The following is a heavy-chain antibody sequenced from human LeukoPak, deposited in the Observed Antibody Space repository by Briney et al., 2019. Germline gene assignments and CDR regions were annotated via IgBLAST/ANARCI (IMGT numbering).Heavy chain of an antibody. Sequence: PSEKLSFKASGYAFSANNMYWGRNAPGQGLELMGRIKSNSGSTNYANNIQGPVTKSRDTSISTAYMELSRLRSDDTAVYYCARDRSSGWLVFAYWVQGTLVTVSA. D-gene: IGHD6-19*01. V-gene: IGHV1-2*02. CDR1: GYAFSANN. CDR3: ARDRSSGWLVFAY. CDR2: IKSNSGST. J-gene: IGHJ4*02.